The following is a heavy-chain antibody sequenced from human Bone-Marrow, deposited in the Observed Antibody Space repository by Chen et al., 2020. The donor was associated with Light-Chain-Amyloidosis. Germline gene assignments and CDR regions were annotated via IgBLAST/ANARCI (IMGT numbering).Heavy chain of an antibody. CDR2: VWYDGSKK. CDR1: GFLFNTYA. D-gene: IGHD7-27*01. V-gene: IGHV3-33*01. CDR3: ARDRPKLGVWYFDL. J-gene: IGHJ2*01. Sequence: QVQLVESGGGAVQPGKSLRHSCAASGFLFNTYAMHWVRQAPGKGLEWVATVWYDGSKKQYGDSVKGRFTISRDNSKNTIYLQMNNLTVEDTAVYFCARDRPKLGVWYFDLWGRGTLLTVSS.